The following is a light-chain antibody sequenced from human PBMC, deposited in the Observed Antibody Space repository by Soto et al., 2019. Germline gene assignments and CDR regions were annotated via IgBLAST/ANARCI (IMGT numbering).Light chain of an antibody. Sequence: IVMTHSLLSLPVTPGQAAPIPCLPSQSLLHSNGYNYLDWYLQKPGQSPQLLIYLGSNRASGVPDRFSGSGSGTDFTLKISRVEAEDVGVYYCMQPLQSWTFGQGSKVDIK. CDR2: LGS. J-gene: IGKJ1*01. CDR3: MQPLQSWT. V-gene: IGKV2-28*01. CDR1: QSLLHSNGYNY.